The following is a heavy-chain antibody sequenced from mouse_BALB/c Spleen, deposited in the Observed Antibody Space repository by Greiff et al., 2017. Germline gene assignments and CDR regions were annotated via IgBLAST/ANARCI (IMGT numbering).Heavy chain of an antibody. CDR1: GFNIKDTY. CDR2: IDPANGNT. D-gene: IGHD1-2*01. Sequence: EVQLQQSGAELVKPGASVKLSCTASGFNIKDTYMHWVKQRPEQGLEWIGRIDPANGNTKYDPKFQGKATITADTSSNTAYLQLSSLTSEDTAVYYCATSYYGLTGFAYWGQGTLVTVSA. V-gene: IGHV14-3*02. CDR3: ATSYYGLTGFAY. J-gene: IGHJ3*01.